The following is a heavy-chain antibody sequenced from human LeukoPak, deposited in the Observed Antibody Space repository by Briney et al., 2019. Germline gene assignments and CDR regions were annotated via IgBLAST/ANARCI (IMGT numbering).Heavy chain of an antibody. CDR1: GGSSSGYY. CDR2: INHSGST. D-gene: IGHD3-10*01. J-gene: IGHJ4*02. Sequence: SETLSLTCAVYGGSSSGYYWSWIRQPPGKGLEWIGEINHSGSTNYNPSLKSRVTISVDTSKNQFSLKLSSVTAADTAVYSCAGFTFFRGVITFDYWGQGTLVTVSS. CDR3: AGFTFFRGVITFDY. V-gene: IGHV4-34*01.